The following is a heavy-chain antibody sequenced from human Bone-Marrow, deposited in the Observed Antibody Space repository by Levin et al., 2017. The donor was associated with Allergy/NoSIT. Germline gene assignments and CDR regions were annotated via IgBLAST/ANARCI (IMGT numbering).Heavy chain of an antibody. CDR1: GYTFSDYY. D-gene: IGHD6-13*01. CDR2: LNPSSGGT. CDR3: ARDVFVSRWYEPPEVDY. Sequence: ASVKVSCKASGYTFSDYYIHWVRQAPGQGLEWMGRLNPSSGGTNYPLKFHGRVALTRDTSISTAYLELSSLKSEDTAVYFCARDVFVSRWYEPPEVDYWGQGTLLTVSS. V-gene: IGHV1-2*06. J-gene: IGHJ4*02.